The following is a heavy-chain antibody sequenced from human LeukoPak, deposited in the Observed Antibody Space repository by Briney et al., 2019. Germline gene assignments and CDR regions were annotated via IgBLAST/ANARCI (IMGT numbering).Heavy chain of an antibody. J-gene: IGHJ4*02. CDR3: AKARSGSSSSCYNY. V-gene: IGHV3-23*01. Sequence: GGSLRLSCAASGFTFRNYSMNWVRQAPGKGLEWVSGISDSGGTTDYADSVKGRFAFSRDNSNNTLYLQMNSLRAEDTAVYYCAKARSGSSSSCYNYWGQGTLVTVSS. D-gene: IGHD2-2*02. CDR1: GFTFRNYS. CDR2: ISDSGGTT.